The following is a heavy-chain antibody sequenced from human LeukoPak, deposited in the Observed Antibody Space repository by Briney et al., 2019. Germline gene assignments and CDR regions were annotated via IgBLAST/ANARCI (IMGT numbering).Heavy chain of an antibody. CDR3: ARMAPTKSDAFDI. CDR2: IYKSGSA. Sequence: PSETLSLTCTVSSDSVSSGSYYWSWIRQPPGEGLEWIGYIYKSGSANYNPSLKSRVIISLDTSKNQFSLKLASVTAADTAVYYCARMAPTKSDAFDIWGQGTMVTVST. V-gene: IGHV4-61*01. CDR1: SDSVSSGSYY. J-gene: IGHJ3*02. D-gene: IGHD5-24*01.